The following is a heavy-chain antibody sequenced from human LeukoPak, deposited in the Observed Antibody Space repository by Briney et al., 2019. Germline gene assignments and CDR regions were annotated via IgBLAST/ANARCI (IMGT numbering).Heavy chain of an antibody. CDR1: GGSFSGYY. V-gene: IGHV4-34*01. D-gene: IGHD3-10*01. CDR3: ARRYYYGSGRRYYGMDV. J-gene: IGHJ6*04. Sequence: SETLSLTCAVYGGSFSGYYWSWIRQPPGKGLEWIGEINHSGSTNYNPSLKSRVTISVDTSKNQFSLKLSSVTAADTAVYYCARRYYYGSGRRYYGMDVWGKGTTVTVSS. CDR2: INHSGST.